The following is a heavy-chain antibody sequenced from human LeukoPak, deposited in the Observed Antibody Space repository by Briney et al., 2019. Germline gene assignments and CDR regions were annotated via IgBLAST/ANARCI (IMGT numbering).Heavy chain of an antibody. D-gene: IGHD1-26*01. Sequence: GGSLRLSCAASGFTFSNYWMNWVRQAPGKGLEWVSAISGSGGSTYYADSVKGRFTISRDNSKNTLYLQMNSLRAEDTAVYYCAIVVGATDNYWGQGTLVTVSS. J-gene: IGHJ4*02. CDR2: ISGSGGST. CDR3: AIVVGATDNY. V-gene: IGHV3-23*01. CDR1: GFTFSNYW.